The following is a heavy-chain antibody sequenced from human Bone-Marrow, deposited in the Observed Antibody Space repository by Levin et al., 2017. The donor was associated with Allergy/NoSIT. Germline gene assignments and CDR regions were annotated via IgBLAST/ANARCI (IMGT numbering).Heavy chain of an antibody. CDR3: VKDNLHWRFDP. J-gene: IGHJ5*02. CDR2: ISDSGDNT. D-gene: IGHD1-1*01. CDR1: GFTFSRFS. Sequence: PGGSLRLSCAASGFTFSRFSMTWVRQAPGKELEWVSTISDSGDNTYYADSVKGRLTISRDNSENTVYLHMNSLRAEDTAVYYCVKDNLHWRFDPWGQGTLVTVSS. V-gene: IGHV3-23*01.